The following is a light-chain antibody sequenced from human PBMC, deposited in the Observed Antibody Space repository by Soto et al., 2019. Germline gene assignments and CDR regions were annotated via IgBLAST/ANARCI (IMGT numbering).Light chain of an antibody. Sequence: QSVLTQPPSVSAAPGQKVTISCSGSSSNIGNNYVSWYQHLPGAAPKLLIYDNYKRPSGIPDRFSGSKSGTSATLDITGLQTGDEADFYCGSWDSGLSVVVFGGGTKLTVL. CDR2: DNY. CDR3: GSWDSGLSVVV. CDR1: SSNIGNNY. V-gene: IGLV1-51*01. J-gene: IGLJ2*01.